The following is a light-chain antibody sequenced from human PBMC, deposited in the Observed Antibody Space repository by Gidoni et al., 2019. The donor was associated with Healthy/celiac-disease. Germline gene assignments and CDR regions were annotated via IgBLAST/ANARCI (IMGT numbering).Light chain of an antibody. J-gene: IGKJ4*01. CDR2: AAS. CDR3: QKYNSAPPLT. V-gene: IGKV1-27*01. CDR1: QVISNY. Sequence: DIQMTQSPSSLSASVGDRVTITCGASQVISNYLAWYQQKPGKVPKLLIYAASTLQSGVPSRFSGSGSGTDFTLTISSLQPEDVATYYCQKYNSAPPLTFGGGTKVEIK.